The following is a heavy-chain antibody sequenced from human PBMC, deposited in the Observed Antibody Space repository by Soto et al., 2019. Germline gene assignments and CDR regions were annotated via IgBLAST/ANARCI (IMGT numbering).Heavy chain of an antibody. CDR2: ISHSGGS. V-gene: IGHV4-34*01. J-gene: IGHJ4*02. D-gene: IGHD6-13*01. CDR1: GGSFSDYS. CDR3: ARGRKDYSSSWYVG. Sequence: SETLSLTCAVYGGSFSDYSWSWIRQPPGKGLAWIGEISHSGGSNYNPSLKSRVTISVDTSKNQFSLKLSSVTAADTAVYYCARGRKDYSSSWYVGWGQGTLVTVS.